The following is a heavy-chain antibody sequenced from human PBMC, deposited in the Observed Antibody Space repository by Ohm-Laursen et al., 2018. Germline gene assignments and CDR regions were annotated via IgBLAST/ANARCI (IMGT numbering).Heavy chain of an antibody. J-gene: IGHJ4*02. Sequence: SLRLSCTASGFTFENYAMHWVRRAPGKGLEWVSGISWNSVTIVYADSVKGRFTISRDNAKNSLFLQMNSLRPEDTALYYCAKDIGGFMDGYNDLWGQGTLVTVSS. V-gene: IGHV3-9*01. D-gene: IGHD5-24*01. CDR2: ISWNSVTI. CDR1: GFTFENYA. CDR3: AKDIGGFMDGYNDL.